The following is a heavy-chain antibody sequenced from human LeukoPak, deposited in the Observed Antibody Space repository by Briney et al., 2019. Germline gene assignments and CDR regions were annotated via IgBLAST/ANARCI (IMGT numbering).Heavy chain of an antibody. CDR1: GFTFSHYG. V-gene: IGHV3-33*01. J-gene: IGHJ4*02. Sequence: PGRSLRLSCAASGFTFSHYGMHWVRQAPRKGLERVAIIWYDGSKTYYGESVKGRFTISRDKSKNTVDLLMDSLRDEDTAVYYCAREGGSISSSLYFDYWGQGTPVIVSS. CDR3: AREGGSISSSLYFDY. CDR2: IWYDGSKT. D-gene: IGHD6-6*01.